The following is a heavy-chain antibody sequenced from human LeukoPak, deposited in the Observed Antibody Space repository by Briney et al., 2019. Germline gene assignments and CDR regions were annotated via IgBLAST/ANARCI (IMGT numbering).Heavy chain of an antibody. CDR3: AKASGGNVVY. V-gene: IGHV3-23*01. D-gene: IGHD4-23*01. Sequence: GGSLRLSCAASGFTFSSNTMSWVRQAPGKGLEWVSVISGSGGNTYYADSVKGRFTISRDNSKNTLYLQMNSLRPEDTAVYYCAKASGGNVVYWGQGTLVTVSS. CDR2: ISGSGGNT. J-gene: IGHJ4*02. CDR1: GFTFSSNT.